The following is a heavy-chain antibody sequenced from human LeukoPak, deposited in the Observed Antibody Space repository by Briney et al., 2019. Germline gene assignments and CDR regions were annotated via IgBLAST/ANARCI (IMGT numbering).Heavy chain of an antibody. Sequence: ASVKVSCKASGYTFTSYGISWVRQAPGQGLEWMGWIGAYNGNTNYAQKLQGRVTMTTDTSTSTAYMELRSLRSDDTAVYYCARDGYYYDSSGYYPPYYYYYMDVWGKGTTVTISS. J-gene: IGHJ6*03. V-gene: IGHV1-18*01. D-gene: IGHD3-22*01. CDR2: IGAYNGNT. CDR3: ARDGYYYDSSGYYPPYYYYYMDV. CDR1: GYTFTSYG.